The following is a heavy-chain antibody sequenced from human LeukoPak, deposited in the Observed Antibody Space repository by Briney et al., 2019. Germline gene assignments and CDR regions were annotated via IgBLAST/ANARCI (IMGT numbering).Heavy chain of an antibody. J-gene: IGHJ4*02. CDR1: GFTFSSYG. CDR3: ARDVGGAGSF. D-gene: IGHD3-10*01. CDR2: IWYDGSNK. Sequence: GGSLRLSCAASGFTFSSYGMHWVRQAPGKGLEWVAVIWYDGSNKYYADSVKGRFTISRDNVQNTLYLQMNSLNAEDTAVYYCARDVGGAGSFWGQGTLVTVSS. V-gene: IGHV3-33*01.